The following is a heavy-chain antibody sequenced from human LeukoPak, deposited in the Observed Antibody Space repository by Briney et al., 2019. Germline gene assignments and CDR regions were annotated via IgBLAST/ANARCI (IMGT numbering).Heavy chain of an antibody. J-gene: IGHJ6*04. V-gene: IGHV3-48*03. CDR3: AELGITMIGGV. CDR2: ISSSGSTI. CDR1: GFTFSSYE. Sequence: GGSLRLSCAAPGFTFSSYEMNWVRQAPGKGLEWVSYISSSGSTIYYADSVKGRFTISRDNAKNSLHLQMNSLRAEDTAVCYCAELGITMIGGVWGKGTTVTISS. D-gene: IGHD3-10*02.